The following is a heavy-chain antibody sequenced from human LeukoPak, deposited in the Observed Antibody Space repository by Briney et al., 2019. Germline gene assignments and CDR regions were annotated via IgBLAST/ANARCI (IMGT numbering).Heavy chain of an antibody. V-gene: IGHV3-23*01. J-gene: IGHJ3*02. D-gene: IGHD1-7*01. Sequence: PGGSLRLSCAGSGFTFSTYEMNWVRQAPGKGLEWVSAIGGGGSGSTNYADSVKGRFTISRDNSKNTLYLQMNSLRAEDTAIYYCARTHAFDIWGHGTMVTVSS. CDR2: IGGGGSGST. CDR3: ARTHAFDI. CDR1: GFTFSTYE.